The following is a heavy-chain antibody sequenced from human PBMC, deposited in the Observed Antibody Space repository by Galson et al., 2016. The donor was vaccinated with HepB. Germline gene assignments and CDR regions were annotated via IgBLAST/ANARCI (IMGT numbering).Heavy chain of an antibody. J-gene: IGHJ4*02. D-gene: IGHD2-15*01. Sequence: SLRLSCAASGFIFSSYGMHWVRQAPGKGLEWVAVISFDGSNKYYADSVKGRFTISRGNSRNTLYLEMNSLRPDDTAVYYCAKSGGCGGGTCHLDCWGQGTLVTVSS. CDR2: ISFDGSNK. CDR1: GFIFSSYG. CDR3: AKSGGCGGGTCHLDC. V-gene: IGHV3-30*18.